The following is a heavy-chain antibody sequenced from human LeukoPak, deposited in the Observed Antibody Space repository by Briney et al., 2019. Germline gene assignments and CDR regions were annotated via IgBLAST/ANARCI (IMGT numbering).Heavy chain of an antibody. J-gene: IGHJ5*02. CDR2: INPSGGST. CDR3: ARGTHRKIWSGYLSWFDP. V-gene: IGHV1-46*01. D-gene: IGHD3-3*01. Sequence: GASVKVSCKASGYTFTSYCMHWVRQAPGQGLEWMGIINPSGGSTSYAQKFQGRVTMTRDTSTSTVYMELSSLRSEDTAVYYCARGTHRKIWSGYLSWFDPWGQGTLVTVSS. CDR1: GYTFTSYC.